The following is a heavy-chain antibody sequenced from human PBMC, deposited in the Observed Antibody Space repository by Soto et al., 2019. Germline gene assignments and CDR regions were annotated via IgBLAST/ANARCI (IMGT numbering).Heavy chain of an antibody. D-gene: IGHD2-15*01. CDR2: IHWNDDK. CDR1: GFSLSVYGVR. V-gene: IGHV2-5*01. Sequence: SGPTLVNPTQTLTLTCSFSGFSLSVYGVRVIWFRQPPGETLEWLALIHWNDDKRYSPYLKSRLTITKDTSKNQVVLILTNQASLYTSTSSSAHTKHGGGFLSSWGQRILVTVSS. CDR3: AHTKHGGGFLSS. J-gene: IGHJ5*02.